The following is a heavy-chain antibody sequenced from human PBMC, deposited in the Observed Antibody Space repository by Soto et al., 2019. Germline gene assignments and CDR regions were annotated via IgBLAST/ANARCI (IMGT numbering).Heavy chain of an antibody. V-gene: IGHV3-23*01. CDR1: GFTFSSYA. Sequence: EVQLLESGGGLVQPGGSLRLSCAASGFTFSSYAMRWVRQAPVKGLEWVSAISGSGGSTYYADSVKGRFTISRDNSKNTLYLPMNSLRAEDTAVYYCARRGSGSYYDYWGQRTLVTVSS. D-gene: IGHD1-26*01. CDR2: ISGSGGST. J-gene: IGHJ4*02. CDR3: ARRGSGSYYDY.